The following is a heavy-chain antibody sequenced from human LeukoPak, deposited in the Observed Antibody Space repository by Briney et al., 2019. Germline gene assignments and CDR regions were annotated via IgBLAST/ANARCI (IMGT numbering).Heavy chain of an antibody. J-gene: IGHJ5*02. CDR3: ARLWFGELSYNWFDP. V-gene: IGHV1-2*02. Sequence: ASVKVSCKASGYTFTGSYMHWVRQAPGQGLEWMGWINPNSGGTNYAQKFQGRVTMTRDTFISTAYMELSRLRSDDTAVYYCARLWFGELSYNWFDPWGQGTLVTVSS. D-gene: IGHD3-10*01. CDR1: GYTFTGSY. CDR2: INPNSGGT.